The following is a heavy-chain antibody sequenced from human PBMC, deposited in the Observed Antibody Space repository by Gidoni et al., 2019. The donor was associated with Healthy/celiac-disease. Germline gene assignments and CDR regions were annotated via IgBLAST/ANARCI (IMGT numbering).Heavy chain of an antibody. CDR3: ARDNYYDSSGYLEAFDI. Sequence: EVQLVESGGGVVKHGGSLGLSCAASGFPFRSDSMNWVRQAPGKGLELVSSIRSSSSYIYYADSVKGRFTISRDNAKNSLYLQMNSLRAEDTAVYYCARDNYYDSSGYLEAFDIWGQGTMVTVSS. CDR1: GFPFRSDS. CDR2: IRSSSSYI. V-gene: IGHV3-21*01. D-gene: IGHD3-22*01. J-gene: IGHJ3*02.